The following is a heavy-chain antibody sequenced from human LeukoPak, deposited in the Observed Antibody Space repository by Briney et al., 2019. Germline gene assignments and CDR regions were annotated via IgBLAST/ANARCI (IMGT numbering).Heavy chain of an antibody. CDR2: IRCDGSNK. D-gene: IGHD1-26*01. J-gene: IGHJ6*03. Sequence: GGSLRLSCAASGFTFSSYGMHWVRQAPGKGLEWVAFIRCDGSNKYYADSVKGRFTISRDNPKNTLYLQMNSLRAEDTAVYYCARRELLSYYYYMDVWGKGTTVTISS. V-gene: IGHV3-30*02. CDR1: GFTFSSYG. CDR3: ARRELLSYYYYMDV.